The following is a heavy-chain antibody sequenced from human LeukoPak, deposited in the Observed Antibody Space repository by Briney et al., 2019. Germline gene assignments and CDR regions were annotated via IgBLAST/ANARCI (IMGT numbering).Heavy chain of an antibody. V-gene: IGHV5-51*01. D-gene: IGHD3-9*01. CDR1: GYSFTSYW. CDR2: IYPGDSDT. CDR3: ASSEPLTDILTGPADYYYMDV. J-gene: IGHJ6*03. Sequence: GESLKISCKGSGYSFTSYWIGWVRQMPGKGLEWMGTIYPGDSDTRYSPSFQGQVTISADKSISTAYLQWSSLKASDTAMYYCASSEPLTDILTGPADYYYMDVWGKGTTVTVSS.